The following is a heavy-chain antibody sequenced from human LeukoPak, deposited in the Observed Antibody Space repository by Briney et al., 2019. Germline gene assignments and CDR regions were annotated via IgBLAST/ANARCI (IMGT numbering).Heavy chain of an antibody. Sequence: GGSLRLSCAASGFTFSGSAMHWVRQASGKGLEWVGRIRSKANSYATAYAASVKGRFTISRDNSKNTLYLQMNSLRAEDTAVYYCARAVQRSTGGDYWGQGTLVTVSS. V-gene: IGHV3-73*01. CDR1: GFTFSGSA. CDR3: ARAVQRSTGGDY. CDR2: IRSKANSYAT. D-gene: IGHD2-8*02. J-gene: IGHJ4*02.